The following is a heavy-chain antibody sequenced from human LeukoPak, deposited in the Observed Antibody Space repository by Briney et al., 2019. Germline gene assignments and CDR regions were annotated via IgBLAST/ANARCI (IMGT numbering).Heavy chain of an antibody. CDR1: GYIFGKHG. J-gene: IGHJ6*02. D-gene: IGHD6-6*01. Sequence: ASVKVSCKASGYIFGKHGISWVRQAPGQGLEWMGWISAYNGDTNQAQKFQGRLTMTKDTSTSTAYMELRSLRSDDTAVYYCARARPPRPYYYYGMDVWGQGTTVTVSS. V-gene: IGHV1-18*01. CDR3: ARARPPRPYYYYGMDV. CDR2: ISAYNGDT.